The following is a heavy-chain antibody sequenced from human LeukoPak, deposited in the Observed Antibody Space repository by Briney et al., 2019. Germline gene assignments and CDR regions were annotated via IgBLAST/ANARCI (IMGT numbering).Heavy chain of an antibody. D-gene: IGHD6-13*01. CDR2: INHSGST. CDR1: GGSFSGYY. V-gene: IGHV4-34*01. CDR3: ARQGESSSWYPYYYGMDV. Sequence: SETLSLTCAVYGGSFSGYYWSWIRQPPGKGLEWIGEINHSGSTNYNPSLKSRVTISVDTSKNQFSLTLSSVTAADTAVYYCARQGESSSWYPYYYGMDVWGQGTTVTVSS. J-gene: IGHJ6*02.